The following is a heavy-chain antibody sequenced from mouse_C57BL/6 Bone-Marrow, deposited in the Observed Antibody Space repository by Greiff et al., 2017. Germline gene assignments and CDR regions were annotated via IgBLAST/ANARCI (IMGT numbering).Heavy chain of an antibody. CDR3: ARGAY. J-gene: IGHJ3*01. CDR1: GYTFTDYY. V-gene: IGHV1-76*01. Sequence: VKLVESGAELVRPGASVKLSCKASGYTFTDYYINWVKQRPGQGLEWIARIYPGSGNTYYNEKFKGKATLTAQKSSSTAYMQLSSLTSEDSAVYFCARGAYWAQGTLVTVSA. CDR2: IYPGSGNT.